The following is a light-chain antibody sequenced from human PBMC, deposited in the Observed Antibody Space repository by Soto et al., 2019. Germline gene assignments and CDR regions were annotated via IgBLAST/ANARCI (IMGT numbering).Light chain of an antibody. CDR2: GAS. CDR1: QSVSSN. J-gene: IGKJ3*01. V-gene: IGKV3-15*01. Sequence: EIVMTQSPATLSVSPGERATLSCRASQSVSSNLAWYQQKPGQAPRLLIYGASTRATGIPARFSGSGYGTDVSLTNISVQSEDFAVYYCQHDNNLPPSFGPGTKVPIK. CDR3: QHDNNLPPS.